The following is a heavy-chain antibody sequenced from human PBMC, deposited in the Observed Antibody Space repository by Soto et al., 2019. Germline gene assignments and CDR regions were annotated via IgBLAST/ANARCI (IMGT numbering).Heavy chain of an antibody. V-gene: IGHV4-59*12. J-gene: IGHJ5*02. CDR1: GGSISSYY. Sequence: SETLSLTCTVSGGSISSYYWSWIRQPPGKGLEWIGYIFHSGSTYYNPSLKSRITILVDTSKNQFSLKLSSVTAADTAVYYCARGGSYHELVSDLWGQGTLVTVSS. D-gene: IGHD3-16*02. CDR2: IFHSGST. CDR3: ARGGSYHELVSDL.